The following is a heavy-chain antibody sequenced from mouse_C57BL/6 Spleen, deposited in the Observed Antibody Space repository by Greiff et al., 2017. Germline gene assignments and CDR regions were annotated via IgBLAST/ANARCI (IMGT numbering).Heavy chain of an antibody. J-gene: IGHJ4*01. Sequence: EVQRVESGGGLVQPKGSLKLSCAASGFTFNTYAMHWVRQAPGKGLEWVARIRSKSSNYATYSADSVKDRFTISRDDSQSMLSLQMNNLKAEDTAMYYCVRSHLYAMDYWGQGTSVTVSS. V-gene: IGHV10-3*01. CDR1: GFTFNTYA. CDR3: VRSHLYAMDY. CDR2: IRSKSSNYAT.